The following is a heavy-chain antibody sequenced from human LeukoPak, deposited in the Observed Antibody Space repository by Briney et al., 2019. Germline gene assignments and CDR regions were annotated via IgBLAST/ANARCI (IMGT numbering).Heavy chain of an antibody. Sequence: GGSLRLSCAASGFTVSFNYMSWVRQAPGKGLEWISVIYSGGSTYYADSVRGRFTISRDDSKNTLYLQMNSLRAEDTAIYYCARAQWRTYSYYYMDVWGKGTTVTVSS. CDR1: GFTVSFNY. CDR3: ARAQWRTYSYYYMDV. J-gene: IGHJ6*03. CDR2: IYSGGST. V-gene: IGHV3-53*01. D-gene: IGHD6-19*01.